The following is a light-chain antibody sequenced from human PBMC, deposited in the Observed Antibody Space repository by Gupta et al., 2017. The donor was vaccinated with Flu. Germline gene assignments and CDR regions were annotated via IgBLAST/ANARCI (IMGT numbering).Light chain of an antibody. J-gene: IGKJ4*01. CDR3: QQNYSSPLT. CDR2: WAS. Sequence: EIVMTQSPDFLAVSLGERATINCKSSQSVLYSSNNKNNLAWYQQKPGQPPKLLIYWASTRESGVPDRFSGSGSGTDFTLTIISLQAEDVSVYYCQQNYSSPLTFGGGTKVEIK. CDR1: QSVLYSSNNKNN. V-gene: IGKV4-1*01.